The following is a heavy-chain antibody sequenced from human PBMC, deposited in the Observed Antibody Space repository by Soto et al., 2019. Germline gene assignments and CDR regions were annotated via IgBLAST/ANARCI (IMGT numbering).Heavy chain of an antibody. J-gene: IGHJ4*02. D-gene: IGHD6-13*01. CDR2: IIPIFGTA. Sequence: QVQLVHSGAEVKKPGSSVKVSCKASGGTFSSYAISWVRQAPGQGLEWMGGIIPIFGTANYAQKFQGRVTITADKSTIPDYMELSRLRSESTAVYYCARVRSPNVWYVGYFDYWGQGTLVTVSS. CDR1: GGTFSSYA. CDR3: ARVRSPNVWYVGYFDY. V-gene: IGHV1-69*06.